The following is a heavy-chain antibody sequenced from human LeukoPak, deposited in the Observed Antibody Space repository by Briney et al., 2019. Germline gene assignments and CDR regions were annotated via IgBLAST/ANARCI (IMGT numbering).Heavy chain of an antibody. V-gene: IGHV3-53*01. J-gene: IGHJ4*02. D-gene: IGHD3-22*01. CDR2: IFSGGTT. Sequence: GESLRLSCAASGFSVSMKYMTWVRQAPGKGLEWVSVIFSGGTTYYADSVKGRFTVSRDNSKNMMYLQMNSLRAEDAAVYYCARDAGSRTYYYDSSPYAYWGQGTLVTVSS. CDR3: ARDAGSRTYYYDSSPYAY. CDR1: GFSVSMKY.